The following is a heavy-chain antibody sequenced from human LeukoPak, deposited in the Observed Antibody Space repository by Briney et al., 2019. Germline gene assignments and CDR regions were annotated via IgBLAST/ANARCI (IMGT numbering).Heavy chain of an antibody. CDR3: AKQLGYCSDGSCYFPY. V-gene: IGHV3-23*01. Sequence: ETLSLTCTVSGGSISSYYWSWIRQPPGKGLEWVSAISNNGGYTYYADSVQGRFTISRDNSKSTLCLQMNSLRAEDTAVYYCAKQLGYCSDGSCYFPYWGQGTLVTVSS. CDR1: GGSISSYY. D-gene: IGHD2-15*01. J-gene: IGHJ4*02. CDR2: ISNNGGYT.